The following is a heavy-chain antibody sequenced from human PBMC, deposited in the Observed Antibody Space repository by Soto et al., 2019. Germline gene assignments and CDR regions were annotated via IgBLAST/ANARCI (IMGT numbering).Heavy chain of an antibody. CDR2: ISYDGSNK. CDR1: GFTFSSYG. CDR3: AKDRMGEHCSGGSCYYYYYMDV. V-gene: IGHV3-30*18. Sequence: GGSLRLSCAASGFTFSSYGMHWVRQAPGKGLEWVAVISYDGSNKYYADSVKGRFTISRDNSKNTLYLQMNSLRAEDTAVYYCAKDRMGEHCSGGSCYYYYYMDVWGKGTTVTVSS. J-gene: IGHJ6*03. D-gene: IGHD2-15*01.